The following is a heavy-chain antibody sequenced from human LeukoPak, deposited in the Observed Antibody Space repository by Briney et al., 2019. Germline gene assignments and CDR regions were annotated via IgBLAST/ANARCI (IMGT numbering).Heavy chain of an antibody. Sequence: GGSLRLSCEASGFTFNDYAMHWVRQVPGKGLEWVSGINWDGSSTGYADSVKGRFIISRDNAKNSLYLQMNSLRAEDTAVYYCTRDEDFYSSSSDYWGQGTLVTVSS. CDR2: INWDGSST. D-gene: IGHD6-6*01. CDR3: TRDEDFYSSSSDY. J-gene: IGHJ4*02. CDR1: GFTFNDYA. V-gene: IGHV3-20*04.